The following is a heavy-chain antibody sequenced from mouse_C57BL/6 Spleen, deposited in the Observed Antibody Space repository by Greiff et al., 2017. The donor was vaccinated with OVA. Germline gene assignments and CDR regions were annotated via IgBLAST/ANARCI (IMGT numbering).Heavy chain of an antibody. J-gene: IGHJ2*01. D-gene: IGHD2-4*01. CDR1: GYTFTGYW. V-gene: IGHV1-9*01. CDR3: ARGGGLRRTPSDYFDY. Sequence: VMLVESGAELMKPGASVKLSCKATGYTFTGYWIEWVKQRPGHGLEWIGEILPGSGSTNYNEKFKGKATFTADTSSNTAYMQLSSLTTEDSAIYYCARGGGLRRTPSDYFDYWGQGTTLTVSS. CDR2: ILPGSGST.